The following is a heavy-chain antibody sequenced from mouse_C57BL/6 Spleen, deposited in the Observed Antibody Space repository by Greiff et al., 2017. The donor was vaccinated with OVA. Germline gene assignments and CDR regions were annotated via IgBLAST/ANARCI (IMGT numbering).Heavy chain of an antibody. CDR1: GYTFPSYW. Sequence: VQLQQPGAELVMPGASVKLSCKASGYTFPSYWMHWVKQRPGQGLEWIGEIDPSDSYTNYNQKFKGKSTLTVDKASSTAYMQRSSLTSEDSAVYDGARVVTTGYYAMDYWGQGTSVTVSS. CDR2: IDPSDSYT. V-gene: IGHV1-69*01. CDR3: ARVVTTGYYAMDY. D-gene: IGHD2-2*01. J-gene: IGHJ4*01.